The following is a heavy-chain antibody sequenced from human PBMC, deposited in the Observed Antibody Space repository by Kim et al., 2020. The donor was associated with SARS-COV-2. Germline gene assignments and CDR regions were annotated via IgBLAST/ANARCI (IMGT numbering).Heavy chain of an antibody. Sequence: YTPSLKSRVTISVDTSKNQFSLKLSSLTAADTAVYYCARASSGSYYDFDYWGQGTLVTVSS. J-gene: IGHJ4*02. V-gene: IGHV4-59*01. D-gene: IGHD1-26*01. CDR3: ARASSGSYYDFDY.